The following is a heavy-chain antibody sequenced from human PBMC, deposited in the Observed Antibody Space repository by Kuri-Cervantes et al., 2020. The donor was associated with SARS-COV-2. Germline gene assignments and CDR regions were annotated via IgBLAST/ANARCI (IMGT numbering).Heavy chain of an antibody. D-gene: IGHD1-7*01. CDR3: AKDLPGTTLQDYYYYGMDV. V-gene: IGHV3-23*01. CDR2: ISGSGGST. Sequence: GESLKISCAASGLTFSSYAMSWVRQAPGKGLEWVSAISGSGGSTYYADSVKGRFTISRDNSKNTLYLQMNSLRAEDTAVYYCAKDLPGTTLQDYYYYGMDVWGQGTTVTVSS. J-gene: IGHJ6*02. CDR1: GLTFSSYA.